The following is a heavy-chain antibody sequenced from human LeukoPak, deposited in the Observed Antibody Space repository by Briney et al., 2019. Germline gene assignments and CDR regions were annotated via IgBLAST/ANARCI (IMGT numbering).Heavy chain of an antibody. CDR2: ISPDGSST. CDR3: ARDIAVAGTTLSYYYYYYMDV. J-gene: IGHJ6*03. CDR1: GLTFSSFW. Sequence: GGSLRLSCPASGLTFSSFWMHWVRQAPGKGLVWVSRISPDGSSTTYADSVKGRFTISRDNAKDTLYLQMNSLRAEDTAVYYCARDIAVAGTTLSYYYYYYMDVWGKGTTVTVSS. D-gene: IGHD6-19*01. V-gene: IGHV3-74*01.